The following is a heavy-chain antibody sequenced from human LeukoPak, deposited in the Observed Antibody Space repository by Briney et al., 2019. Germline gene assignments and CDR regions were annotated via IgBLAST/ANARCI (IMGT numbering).Heavy chain of an antibody. V-gene: IGHV1-24*01. CDR3: ARGVVAARLYNWFDP. J-gene: IGHJ5*02. CDR1: GYTLTELS. CDR2: FDPEDGET. Sequence: ASVKVSCKVSGYTLTELSMHWVRQAPGKGLEWMGGFDPEDGETIYAQKFQGRVTITTDESTSTAYMELSSLRSEDTAVYYCARGVVAARLYNWFDPWGQGTLVTVSS. D-gene: IGHD6-6*01.